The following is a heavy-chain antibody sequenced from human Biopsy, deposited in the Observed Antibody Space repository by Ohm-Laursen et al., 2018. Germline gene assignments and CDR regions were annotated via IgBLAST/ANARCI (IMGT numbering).Heavy chain of an antibody. V-gene: IGHV3-30*18. CDR3: TKERRGWYSER. J-gene: IGHJ4*02. CDR1: GFTFSDYA. CDR2: ITHDGSKT. D-gene: IGHD6-19*01. Sequence: SLRLSCSASGFTFSDYAMHWVRQAPGKGLEWVVIITHDGSKTYYADSVEGRFTISRDQFKSTVYLQLNSLRTEDTAIYYCTKERRGWYSERWGQGTLVTVSS.